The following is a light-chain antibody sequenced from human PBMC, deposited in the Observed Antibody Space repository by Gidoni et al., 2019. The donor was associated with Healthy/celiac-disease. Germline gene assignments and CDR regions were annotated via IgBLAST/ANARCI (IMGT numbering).Light chain of an antibody. CDR2: AAS. Sequence: IQMTQSPSSLSASVGDRVTITCRASQVIRNYLAWYQQKPGKVPKLLIYAASTLQSGVPSRFSGSGSGTDFTLTISSLQPEDGETYYCQKYRTFGQGTKVEIK. J-gene: IGKJ1*01. V-gene: IGKV1-27*01. CDR1: QVIRNY. CDR3: QKYRT.